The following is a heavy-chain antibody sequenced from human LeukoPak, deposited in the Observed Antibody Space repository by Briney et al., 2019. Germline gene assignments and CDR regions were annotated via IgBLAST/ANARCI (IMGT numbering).Heavy chain of an antibody. J-gene: IGHJ4*02. D-gene: IGHD4-23*01. Sequence: GGSLRLSCAASGFTFDDYAMHWVRQAPGKGLEWVSLISGDGGSTYYADSVKGRFTISRDNSKNSLYLQMNSLRTEDTALYYCANVHGGNPANYWGQETLVTVSS. CDR3: ANVHGGNPANY. CDR1: GFTFDDYA. CDR2: ISGDGGST. V-gene: IGHV3-43*02.